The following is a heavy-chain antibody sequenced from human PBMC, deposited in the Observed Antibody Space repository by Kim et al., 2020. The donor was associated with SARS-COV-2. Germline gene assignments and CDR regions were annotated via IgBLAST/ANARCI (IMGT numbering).Heavy chain of an antibody. CDR1: GFIFSNYA. J-gene: IGHJ4*02. V-gene: IGHV3-23*01. CDR2: VSASGAST. CDR3: AIEGGYDY. D-gene: IGHD3-22*01. Sequence: LSLTCAASGFIFSNYAMSWVRQAPGKGLAWVSDVSASGASTYYADSVKGRFTISRDNSKNTLYLQMNSLRAEDTAVYYCAIEGGYDYWGQGTLVTVSS.